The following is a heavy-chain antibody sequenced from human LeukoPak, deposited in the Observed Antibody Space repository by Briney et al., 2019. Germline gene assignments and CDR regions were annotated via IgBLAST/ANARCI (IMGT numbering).Heavy chain of an antibody. CDR3: VRDGGVSGYDLLDY. CDR2: INQDGSEE. CDR1: GFTFSHYW. J-gene: IGHJ4*02. V-gene: IGHV3-7*01. D-gene: IGHD5-12*01. Sequence: QPGGSLRLSCAAFGFTFSHYWTTWVRQAPGKGLEWVAQINQDGSEEYYMDSVKARFTISRDNAKNSVFLQMNSLRAEGTAVYYCVRDGGVSGYDLLDYWGQGTLVTVSS.